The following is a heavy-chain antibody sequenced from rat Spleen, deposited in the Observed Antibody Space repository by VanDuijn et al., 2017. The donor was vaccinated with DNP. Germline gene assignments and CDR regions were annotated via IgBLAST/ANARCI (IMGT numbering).Heavy chain of an antibody. CDR1: GFTFSDFY. D-gene: IGHD1-6*01. CDR3: TTGYYGYWFTY. CDR2: ITDSGGST. Sequence: EVQLVESGGGLVQPGRSLKLSCAASGFTFSDFYMAWVRQAPTKGLEWVAYITDSGGSTYYRDSVTGRFTISRDNAKRTLYLQMDSLRSEDTATYYCTTGYYGYWFTYWGQGTLVTVSS. J-gene: IGHJ3*01. V-gene: IGHV5-27*01.